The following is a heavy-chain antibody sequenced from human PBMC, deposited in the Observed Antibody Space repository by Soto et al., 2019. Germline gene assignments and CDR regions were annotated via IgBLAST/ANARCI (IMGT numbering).Heavy chain of an antibody. CDR1: GYTFTSYA. CDR2: INAGNGNT. J-gene: IGHJ5*02. D-gene: IGHD5-18*01. Sequence: GASVKVSCKASGYTFTSYAMLWVRQAPGQRLEWMGWINAGNGNTKYSQKFQGRVTITRDRSARTAYMELSSLRSEDTAVYYCARAPGYSFGNTWGQATLVTVSS. CDR3: ARAPGYSFGNT. V-gene: IGHV1-3*01.